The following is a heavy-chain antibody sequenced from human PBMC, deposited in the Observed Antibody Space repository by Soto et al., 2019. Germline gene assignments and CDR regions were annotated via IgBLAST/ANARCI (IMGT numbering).Heavy chain of an antibody. V-gene: IGHV1-18*01. CDR2: ISPYNGQT. Sequence: QVQLVQSGAELRKPGASVKVSCKASGYTFTDSYLTWVRQAPGRGLEWVGWISPYNGQTNYAQKLQGRVTMTTDTSTRTVYMELRSLRPDDTAVYYCTRGGGAHNRFDPWGQGTLVTVYS. D-gene: IGHD1-26*01. CDR1: GYTFTDSY. J-gene: IGHJ5*02. CDR3: TRGGGAHNRFDP.